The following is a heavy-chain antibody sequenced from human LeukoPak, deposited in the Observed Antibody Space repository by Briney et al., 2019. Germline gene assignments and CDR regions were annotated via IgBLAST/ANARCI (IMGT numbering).Heavy chain of an antibody. V-gene: IGHV3-48*01. D-gene: IGHD4-17*01. CDR3: ARAFSTTAFDY. Sequence: GGSLRLSCAASGFTFSDYSMNWARQAPGKGLEWVSYISTSGSTRYYADSVKGRFTISRDNAKNSLYLQMNSLRGEDTAVYYCARAFSTTAFDYWGQGTLVTVSS. J-gene: IGHJ4*02. CDR1: GFTFSDYS. CDR2: ISTSGSTR.